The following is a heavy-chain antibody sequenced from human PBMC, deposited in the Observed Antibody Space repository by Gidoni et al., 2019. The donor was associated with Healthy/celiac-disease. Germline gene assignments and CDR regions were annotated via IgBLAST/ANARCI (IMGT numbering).Heavy chain of an antibody. CDR2: ISYDGNNK. J-gene: IGHJ3*02. D-gene: IGHD6-6*01. V-gene: IGHV3-30-3*01. CDR3: ARDSSSSDAFDI. Sequence: QVQLVESGGGVVQPGRSLRLPCAASGFTFSSYAMHWVRQAPGKGLEWVAVISYDGNNKYYADSVKGRFTISRDNSKNTLYLQMNSLRAEDTAVYYCARDSSSSDAFDIWGQGTMVTVSS. CDR1: GFTFSSYA.